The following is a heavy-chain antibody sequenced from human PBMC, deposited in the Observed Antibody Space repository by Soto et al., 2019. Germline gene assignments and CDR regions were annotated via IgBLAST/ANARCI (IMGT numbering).Heavy chain of an antibody. Sequence: QVQLVESGGGVVQPGRSLRLSCAASGFTFSSYAMHWVRQAPGKGLEWVAVISYDGSNKYYADSVKGRFTISRDNSKNTLYLQMNSLRAEDTAVYYCASNDYYDSSGYYPSDYRGQGTLVTVSS. CDR2: ISYDGSNK. CDR3: ASNDYYDSSGYYPSDY. CDR1: GFTFSSYA. V-gene: IGHV3-30-3*01. J-gene: IGHJ4*02. D-gene: IGHD3-22*01.